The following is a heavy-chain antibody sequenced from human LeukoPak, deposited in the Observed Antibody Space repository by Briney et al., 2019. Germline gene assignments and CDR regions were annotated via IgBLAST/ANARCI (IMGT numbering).Heavy chain of an antibody. CDR2: IYYSGST. Sequence: SETLSLTCSVSGGSISRYYWSWIRQPPGKGLEWIGYIYYSGSTNYNPSLKSRVTVLVDTSRHQFSLKLSSVTAADTAVYYCARGTYNSSPPDLWGQGTMVTVSS. CDR3: ARGTYNSSPPDL. CDR1: GGSISRYY. D-gene: IGHD1-14*01. V-gene: IGHV4-59*01. J-gene: IGHJ3*01.